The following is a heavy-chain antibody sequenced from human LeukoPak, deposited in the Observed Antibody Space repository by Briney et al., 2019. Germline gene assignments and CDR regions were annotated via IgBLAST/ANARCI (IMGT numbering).Heavy chain of an antibody. V-gene: IGHV6-1*01. CDR2: TYCRSKWYN. CDR3: TQKTVYEILTRTGTSFDY. Sequence: SPTLSLTCAISGDSVSSNSAAWNWIRQSPSRGLQWLGRTYCRSKWYNDYALSVKSRITINPDTSKNQFSLQLNSVTPEDTAVFFFTQKTVYEILTRTGTSFDYWGQGTLVTVSS. D-gene: IGHD3-9*01. J-gene: IGHJ4*02. CDR1: GDSVSSNSAA.